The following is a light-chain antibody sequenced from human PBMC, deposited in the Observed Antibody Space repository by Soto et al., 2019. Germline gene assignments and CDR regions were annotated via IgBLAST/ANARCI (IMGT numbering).Light chain of an antibody. Sequence: DIQMTQSPSTLSAFVGDRVTITCRANQSISSWLAWYQQKPGKAPNLLIYEASSLQSGVPSRFSGSGSGAEFTLTISSLQPDDFATYYCQQYNSAPLTCGGETKVEIK. CDR1: QSISSW. CDR3: QQYNSAPLT. V-gene: IGKV1-5*01. CDR2: EAS. J-gene: IGKJ4*01.